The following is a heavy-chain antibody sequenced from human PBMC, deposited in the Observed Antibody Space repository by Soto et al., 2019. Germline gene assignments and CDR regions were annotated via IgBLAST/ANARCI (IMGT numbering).Heavy chain of an antibody. CDR3: AKDVDSLGELWGYFQN. CDR2: INWNGVNK. Sequence: EVQLVESGGGLEQPGRSLRLSCTVSGFIFEDFAMHWVRQAPGQGLEWVSGINWNGVNKGYAESVLGRLTISRDNAKKSLYLDMNYLRPEDTALYFCAKDVDSLGELWGYFQNWGQGTLVTVSS. D-gene: IGHD3-16*01. CDR1: GFIFEDFA. J-gene: IGHJ1*01. V-gene: IGHV3-9*01.